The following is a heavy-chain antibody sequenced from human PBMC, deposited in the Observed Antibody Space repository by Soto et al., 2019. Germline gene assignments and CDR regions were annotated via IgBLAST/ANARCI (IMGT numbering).Heavy chain of an antibody. J-gene: IGHJ3*02. CDR3: ARVQPFGEPTHDAFDI. D-gene: IGHD3-10*01. Sequence: ASVKVSCKASGYTFTSYGISWVRQAPGQGLEWMGWISAYNGNTNYAQKLQGRVTMTTDTSTSTAYMELGSLRSDDTAVYYCARVQPFGEPTHDAFDIWGQGTMVTVSS. CDR2: ISAYNGNT. V-gene: IGHV1-18*01. CDR1: GYTFTSYG.